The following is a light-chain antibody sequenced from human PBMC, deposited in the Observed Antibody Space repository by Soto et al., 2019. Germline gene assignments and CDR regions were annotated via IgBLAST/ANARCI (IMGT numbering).Light chain of an antibody. CDR1: QSVSSN. CDR2: GAS. V-gene: IGKV3-15*01. J-gene: IGKJ3*01. Sequence: EIVMTQSPATLSVSPGERATLSCRASQSVSSNLAWYQQKPGQAPRLLIYGASTRATGIPARFSGSGSGTDFNLTISSLQAEDVADYYCQQYNNWPPFTFGPGTKVDIK. CDR3: QQYNNWPPFT.